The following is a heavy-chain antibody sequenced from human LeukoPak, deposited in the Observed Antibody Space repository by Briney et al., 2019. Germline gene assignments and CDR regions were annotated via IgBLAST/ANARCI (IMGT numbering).Heavy chain of an antibody. CDR2: INHSGST. Sequence: SETLSLTCAVYGGCFSGYYWSWIRQPPGKGLEWIGEINHSGSTNYNPSLKSRVTISVAPSKNHFSLKLSSVTAADTAVYYCARAHTLPPYSYEDYWGQGTLVTVSS. V-gene: IGHV4-34*01. CDR3: ARAHTLPPYSYEDY. CDR1: GGCFSGYY. J-gene: IGHJ4*02. D-gene: IGHD5-18*01.